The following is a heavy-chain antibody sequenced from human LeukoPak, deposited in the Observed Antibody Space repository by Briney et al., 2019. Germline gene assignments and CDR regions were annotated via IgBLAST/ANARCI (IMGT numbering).Heavy chain of an antibody. CDR1: GFTFDDYA. V-gene: IGHV3-9*01. D-gene: IGHD3-22*01. J-gene: IGHJ4*02. CDR2: ISWNSGSI. Sequence: GGSLRLSCAASGFTFDDYAMHWVRQAPGKGLEWVSGISWNSGSIGYADSVKGRFTISRDNAKNSLYLQMNSLRAEDTALYYCAKDKKSSEALLAVPYFDYWGQGTLVTVSS. CDR3: AKDKKSSEALLAVPYFDY.